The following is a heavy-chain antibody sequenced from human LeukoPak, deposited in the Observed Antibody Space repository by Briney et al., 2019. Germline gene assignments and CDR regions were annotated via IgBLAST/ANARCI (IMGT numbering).Heavy chain of an antibody. CDR2: INPSGGST. V-gene: IGHV1-46*01. CDR3: ARTGYYGSGSYYGMDV. D-gene: IGHD3-10*01. J-gene: IGHJ6*02. CDR1: GYTFTSYC. Sequence: ASVKVSCKASGYTFTSYCMHWVRQAPGQGLEWMGIINPSGGSTSYAQKFQGRVTMTRDTSTSTVYMELSSLRSEDTAVYYCARTGYYGSGSYYGMDVWGQGTTVTVSS.